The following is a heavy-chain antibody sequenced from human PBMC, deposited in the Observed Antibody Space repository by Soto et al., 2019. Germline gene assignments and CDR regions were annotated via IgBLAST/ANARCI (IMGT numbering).Heavy chain of an antibody. CDR1: GFTFSSYG. CDR3: ARWGIAAGDY. CDR2: IWYDGSNK. D-gene: IGHD6-13*01. J-gene: IGHJ4*02. Sequence: QVQLVESGGGVVQPGRSLRLSCAASGFTFSSYGMHWVRQAPGMGLEWVSVIWYDGSNKYYADSVKGRFTISRDNSKNSLDRQMDSLRAEDTAVYYWARWGIAAGDYWGEGTLVSVSS. V-gene: IGHV3-33*01.